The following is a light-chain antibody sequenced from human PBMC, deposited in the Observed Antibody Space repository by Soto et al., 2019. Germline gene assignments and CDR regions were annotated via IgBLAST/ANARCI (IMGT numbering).Light chain of an antibody. CDR3: QHYNSYSEA. J-gene: IGKJ1*01. CDR2: DAS. Sequence: DIQMTQSPSTLSSTSGDRVTITCRASQSISSWLAWYQHKPGKAPKLLIYDASNLDSGGPSRFSGNGSGTEFSLTISSLKNDDFATYYCQHYNSYSEAFGQGTKVDIK. CDR1: QSISSW. V-gene: IGKV1-5*01.